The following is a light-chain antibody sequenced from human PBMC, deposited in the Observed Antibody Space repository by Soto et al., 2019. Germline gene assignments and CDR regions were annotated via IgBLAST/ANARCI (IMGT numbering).Light chain of an antibody. J-gene: IGKJ2*01. CDR3: QQYGSSPPYT. Sequence: EIVLTQSPGTRSLSPGERATLSCRASQSVSSRYLAWYQQKPGQAPRLLIYGASSSATGIPDRFSGSGAGTDFTLTISRLEPEDFAVYYCQQYGSSPPYTFGQGTKLDI. V-gene: IGKV3-20*01. CDR1: QSVSSRY. CDR2: GAS.